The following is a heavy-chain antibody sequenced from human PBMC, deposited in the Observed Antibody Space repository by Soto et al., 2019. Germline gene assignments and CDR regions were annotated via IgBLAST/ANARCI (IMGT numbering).Heavy chain of an antibody. D-gene: IGHD3-3*01. J-gene: IGHJ5*02. CDR3: AHFNYDFWSGYYQRGINWFDP. CDR2: IYWDDDK. Sequence: QITLKESGPTLVKPTQTLTLTCTFSGFSLSTSGVGVGWIRQPPGKALEWLALIYWDDDKRYSPSLKSRLTITKDTSKNQVVLTMTNMDPVDTATYYCAHFNYDFWSGYYQRGINWFDPWGQGTLVTVSS. CDR1: GFSLSTSGVG. V-gene: IGHV2-5*02.